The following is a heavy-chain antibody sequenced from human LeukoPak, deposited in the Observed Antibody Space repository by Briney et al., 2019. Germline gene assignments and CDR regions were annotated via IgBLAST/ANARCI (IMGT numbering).Heavy chain of an antibody. Sequence: SLTLSLTCAISGDSVPRNSAAWNWIRQSPSRGLEWLGRTYYRSKWYNDYAVSVKSRITINPDTSKNQFSVQLNSVTPEDTAVYYCAREDVATIVHYYYYYMYVWGKGTTATISS. CDR1: GDSVPRNSAA. CDR3: AREDVATIVHYYYYYMYV. CDR2: TYYRSKWYN. V-gene: IGHV6-1*01. J-gene: IGHJ6*03. D-gene: IGHD5-12*01.